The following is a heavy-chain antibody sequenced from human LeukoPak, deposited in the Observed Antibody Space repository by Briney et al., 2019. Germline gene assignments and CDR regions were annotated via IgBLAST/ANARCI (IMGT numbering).Heavy chain of an antibody. CDR3: ARDRITIFGVVRQYWFDR. V-gene: IGHV1-18*01. J-gene: IGHJ5*02. CDR1: GYTFTSYG. CDR2: ISAYNGNT. Sequence: GASVKVSCKASGYTFTSYGISWVRQAPGQGLEWMGWISAYNGNTNYAQKLQGRVTMTTDTSTSTAYMELRSLRSDDTAVYYCARDRITIFGVVRQYWFDRWGQGTLVTVSS. D-gene: IGHD3-3*01.